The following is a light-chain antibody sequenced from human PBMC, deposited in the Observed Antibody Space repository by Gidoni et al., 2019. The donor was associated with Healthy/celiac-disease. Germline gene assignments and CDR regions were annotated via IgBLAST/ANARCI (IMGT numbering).Light chain of an antibody. V-gene: IGLV3-1*01. CDR2: QDS. CDR3: QAWDSSTAGV. J-gene: IGLJ2*01. Sequence: SDELTQPPSVSVSPGQTASIPCSGDKLGDKYACWYQQKPGQSPVLVIYQDSKRPSGIPERFSGSNSGNTATLTISGTQAMDEADYYCQAWDSSTAGVFGGGTKLTVL. CDR1: KLGDKY.